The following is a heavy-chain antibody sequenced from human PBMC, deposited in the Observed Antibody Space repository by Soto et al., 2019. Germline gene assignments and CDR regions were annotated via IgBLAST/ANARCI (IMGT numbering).Heavy chain of an antibody. J-gene: IGHJ3*02. Sequence: GGSLRLSCAASGFTFSSYWMSWVRQAPGKGLEWVANIKQDGSGKYYVDSVKGRFTISRDNAKNSLYLQMNSLRSEDTAVYYCARDKDPNYYDSSGYHRRAFDIWGQGTMVTVSS. CDR2: IKQDGSGK. V-gene: IGHV3-7*05. CDR1: GFTFSSYW. D-gene: IGHD3-22*01. CDR3: ARDKDPNYYDSSGYHRRAFDI.